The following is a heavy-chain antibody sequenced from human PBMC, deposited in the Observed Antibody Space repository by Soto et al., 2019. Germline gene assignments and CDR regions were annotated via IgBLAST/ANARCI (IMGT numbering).Heavy chain of an antibody. V-gene: IGHV4-59*12. CDR2: ISYSGST. CDR1: GGSIDSYY. J-gene: IGHJ6*02. CDR3: AREVNNYYGMDV. Sequence: SETLSLTCSVFGGSIDSYYWSWVRQAPGKGLEWIGHISYSGSTYYNPSLKSRITISVDTSKTQFSLILSSVTAADTAVFYRAREVNNYYGMDVWGQGTTVTVS.